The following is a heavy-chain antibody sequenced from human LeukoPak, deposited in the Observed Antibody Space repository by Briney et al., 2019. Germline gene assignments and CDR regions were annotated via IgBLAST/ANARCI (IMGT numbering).Heavy chain of an antibody. CDR1: GFTFSDYA. J-gene: IGHJ4*02. Sequence: PGGSLRLSCLVSGFTFSDYAIHWVRQTPGKGLEWVASLRYDGSNEYYADSVKGRFTVSRDNSRNTLYLQMNSLRPEDTAVYYCAKSLLSYDTTPFDYWGQGTLVTVSS. CDR3: AKSLLSYDTTPFDY. D-gene: IGHD3-22*01. CDR2: LRYDGSNE. V-gene: IGHV3-30*02.